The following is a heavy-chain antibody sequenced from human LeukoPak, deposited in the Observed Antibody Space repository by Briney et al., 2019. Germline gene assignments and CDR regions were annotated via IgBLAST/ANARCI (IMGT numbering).Heavy chain of an antibody. Sequence: SETLSLTCTVSGGSISSHYWSWIRQPPGKGLEWIGYIYYSGSTNYNPSLKSRVTISVDTSKNQFSLKLSSVTAADTAVYYCARGHGGKGLDYWGQGTLVTVSS. D-gene: IGHD4-23*01. CDR3: ARGHGGKGLDY. CDR2: IYYSGST. J-gene: IGHJ4*02. CDR1: GGSISSHY. V-gene: IGHV4-59*11.